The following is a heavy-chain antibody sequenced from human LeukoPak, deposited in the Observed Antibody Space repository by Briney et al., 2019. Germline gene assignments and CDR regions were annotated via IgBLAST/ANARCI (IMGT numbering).Heavy chain of an antibody. Sequence: GGSLRLSCAASGFTFSSYWMSWVRQAPGKGLEWLANIKEDGSEKYYVDSVKGRFTISRDNAKNSLYLQMNSLRAEDTAVYYCARTDPYCGGDCYSGWFDPWGQGTLVTVSS. D-gene: IGHD2-21*02. CDR3: ARTDPYCGGDCYSGWFDP. CDR2: IKEDGSEK. V-gene: IGHV3-7*01. J-gene: IGHJ5*02. CDR1: GFTFSSYW.